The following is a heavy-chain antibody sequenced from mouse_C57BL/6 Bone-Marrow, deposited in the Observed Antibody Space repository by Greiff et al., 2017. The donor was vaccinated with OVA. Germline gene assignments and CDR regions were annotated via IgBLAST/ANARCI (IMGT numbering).Heavy chain of an antibody. V-gene: IGHV1-26*01. J-gene: IGHJ1*03. D-gene: IGHD2-12*01. Sequence: VQLQQSGPELVKPGASVKISCKASGYTFTDYYMNWVKQSHGKSLEWIGDIHPNNGGTSYNQKFKGKATLTVDKSSSTAYMELRSLTSDDSAVYYWAREGAYYRGHGYFDVWGTGTTVTVSS. CDR3: AREGAYYRGHGYFDV. CDR2: IHPNNGGT. CDR1: GYTFTDYY.